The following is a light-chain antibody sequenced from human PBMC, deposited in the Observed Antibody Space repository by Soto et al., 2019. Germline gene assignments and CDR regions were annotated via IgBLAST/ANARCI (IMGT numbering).Light chain of an antibody. CDR3: CSYAGSFTWV. CDR1: SSDVGSYNL. Sequence: QSALTQPASVSASPGQSITISCTGTSSDVGSYNLVSWYQQDPGDAPQLIIYEATRRPSGVSSRFSASKSGNTASLTISGVQAGDEAHYYCCSYAGSFTWVFGGGTKVTVL. CDR2: EAT. J-gene: IGLJ3*02. V-gene: IGLV2-23*01.